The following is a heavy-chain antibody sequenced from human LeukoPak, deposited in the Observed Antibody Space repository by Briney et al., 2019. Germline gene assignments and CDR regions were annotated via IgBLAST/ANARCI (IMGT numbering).Heavy chain of an antibody. J-gene: IGHJ4*02. CDR2: INAGNGNT. V-gene: IGHV1-3*01. CDR3: ARERWDGYCSGGSCLQDY. CDR1: GYTSTSYA. Sequence: ASVKVSCKASGYTSTSYAMHWVRQAPGQRLEWMGWINAGNGNTKYSQKFQGRVTITRDTSASTAYMELSSLRSEDTAVYYCARERWDGYCSGGSCLQDYWGQGTLVTVSS. D-gene: IGHD2-15*01.